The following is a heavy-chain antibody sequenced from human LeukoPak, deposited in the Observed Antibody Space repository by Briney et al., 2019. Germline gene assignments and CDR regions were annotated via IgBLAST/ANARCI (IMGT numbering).Heavy chain of an antibody. CDR2: IIPILGIA. CDR1: GGTFSSYA. Sequence: ASVKVSCKASGGTFSSYAISWVRQAPGQGLERMGRIIPILGIANYAQKFQGRVTITADKSTSTAYMELSSLRSEDTAVYYCARDHYYDSSGYPDYWGQGTLVTVSS. CDR3: ARDHYYDSSGYPDY. J-gene: IGHJ4*02. D-gene: IGHD3-22*01. V-gene: IGHV1-69*04.